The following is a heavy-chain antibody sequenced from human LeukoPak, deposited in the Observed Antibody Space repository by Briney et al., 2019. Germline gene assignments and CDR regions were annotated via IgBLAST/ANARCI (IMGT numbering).Heavy chain of an antibody. Sequence: SETLSLTCTVSGGSISSYYWSWIRQPPGKGLEWIGYIYYSGSTNYNPSLTSRVTISVDTSKNQFSLKLSSVTAADTAVYYCARDIIDSSGYYAGWFDPWGQGTLVTVSS. J-gene: IGHJ5*02. CDR2: IYYSGST. V-gene: IGHV4-59*01. D-gene: IGHD3-22*01. CDR1: GGSISSYY. CDR3: ARDIIDSSGYYAGWFDP.